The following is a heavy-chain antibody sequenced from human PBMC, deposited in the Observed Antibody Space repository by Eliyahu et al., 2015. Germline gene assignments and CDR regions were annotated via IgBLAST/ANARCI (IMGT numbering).Heavy chain of an antibody. Sequence: QVQLVQSGAEVKKPGSSVKVSCKASGGTFNTHAISWVRQAPGQGLEWMGGIIPIFRSANYAQKFQGRVTITADESTNTAFMDLSGLTSEDTAVYYCTRGQAGAYESGFAYWGQGTLVTVSS. CDR3: TRGQAGAYESGFAY. D-gene: IGHD5-12*01. V-gene: IGHV1-69*01. CDR2: IIPIFRSA. CDR1: GGTFNTHA. J-gene: IGHJ4*02.